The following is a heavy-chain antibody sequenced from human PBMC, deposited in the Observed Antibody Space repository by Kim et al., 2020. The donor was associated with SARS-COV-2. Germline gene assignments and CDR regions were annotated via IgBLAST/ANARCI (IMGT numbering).Heavy chain of an antibody. CDR3: ARGNVLLWFGELYPPYNWFDP. CDR2: MNPNSGNT. V-gene: IGHV1-8*01. CDR1: GYTFTSYD. J-gene: IGHJ5*02. Sequence: ASVKVSCKASGYTFTSYDINWVRQATGQGLEWMGWMNPNSGNTGYAQKFQGRVTMTRNTSISTAYMELSSLRSEDTAVYYCARGNVLLWFGELYPPYNWFDPWGQGTLVTVSS. D-gene: IGHD3-10*01.